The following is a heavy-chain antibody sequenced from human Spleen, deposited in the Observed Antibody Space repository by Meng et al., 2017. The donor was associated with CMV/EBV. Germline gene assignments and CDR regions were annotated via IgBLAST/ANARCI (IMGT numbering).Heavy chain of an antibody. V-gene: IGHV3-21*01. CDR2: ISSSSSYI. CDR3: ARDESLVGYSYGQHYYYGMDV. D-gene: IGHD5-18*01. CDR1: GFTFSSYA. Sequence: GESLKISCADSGFTFSSYAMSWIRQAPGKGLEWVSSISSSSSYIYYADSVKGRFTISRDNAKNSLYLQMNSLRAEDTAVYYCARDESLVGYSYGQHYYYGMDVWGQGTTVTVSS. J-gene: IGHJ6*02.